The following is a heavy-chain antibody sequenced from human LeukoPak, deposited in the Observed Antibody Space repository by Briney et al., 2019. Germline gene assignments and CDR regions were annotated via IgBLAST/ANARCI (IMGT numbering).Heavy chain of an antibody. CDR3: ARDGPDFWSGYPNPYYYYYMDV. V-gene: IGHV1-18*01. CDR1: GYTFTSYG. Sequence: ASVKVSCKASGYTFTSYGISWVRQAPGQGREWMGWISAYNGNTNYARKLQGRVTMTTDTSTSTAYMELRSLRSDDTAVYYCARDGPDFWSGYPNPYYYYYMDVWGKGTTVTVSS. D-gene: IGHD3-3*01. J-gene: IGHJ6*03. CDR2: ISAYNGNT.